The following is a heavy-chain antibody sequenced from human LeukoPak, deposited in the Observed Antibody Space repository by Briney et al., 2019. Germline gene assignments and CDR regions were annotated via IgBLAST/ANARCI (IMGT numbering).Heavy chain of an antibody. J-gene: IGHJ5*02. CDR2: ISAYNGNT. CDR1: GYTFTSYG. CDR3: ARRRMYYYDSSGYYHNWFDP. V-gene: IGHV1-18*01. Sequence: ASVKVSCKASGYTFTSYGISWVRQAPGQGLEWMGWISAYNGNTNYAQKLHGRVTMTTATSTSTAYMELRSLRSDDTAVYYCARRRMYYYDSSGYYHNWFDPWGQGTLVTVSS. D-gene: IGHD3-22*01.